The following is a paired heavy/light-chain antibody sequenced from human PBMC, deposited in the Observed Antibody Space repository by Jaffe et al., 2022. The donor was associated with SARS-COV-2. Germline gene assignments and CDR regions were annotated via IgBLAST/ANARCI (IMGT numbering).Light chain of an antibody. CDR1: QNVNTW. CDR2: KAS. J-gene: IGKJ1*01. Sequence: DIQMTQSPSTLSASVGDRVTIACRASQNVNTWLAWYQQKPGKAPKFLIYKASTLESGVPSRFSGSGSGTEFTLTISSLQPDDFATYYCQQYNHYPWTFGQGTKVEIK. V-gene: IGKV1-5*03. CDR3: QQYNHYPWT.
Heavy chain of an antibody. Sequence: QVQLVQSGAEVKRPGASVKVSCKASGYPFAIYDIMWVRQATGQEPEWVGWMNLKNGDTGLAQKFRGRVTLTRNTSISTAYMELGSLRFDDTAVYYCARGCSGATCYTGYWGQGTLVTVSS. D-gene: IGHD2-15*01. V-gene: IGHV1-8*02. J-gene: IGHJ4*02. CDR3: ARGCSGATCYTGY. CDR1: GYPFAIYD. CDR2: MNLKNGDT.